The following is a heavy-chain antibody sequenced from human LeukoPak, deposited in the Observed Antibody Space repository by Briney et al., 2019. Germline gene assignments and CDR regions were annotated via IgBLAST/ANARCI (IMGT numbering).Heavy chain of an antibody. J-gene: IGHJ6*03. Sequence: GGSLRLSCAASGFTFSSYSMNWVRQAPGKGLEWVSSISSSSRYIYYADSVKGRFTISRDNAKNSLYLQMNSLSAEDTAVYYCARGAPPDPLIYNYYYYMDVWGKGTTVTVSS. CDR3: ARGAPPDPLIYNYYYYMDV. CDR1: GFTFSSYS. V-gene: IGHV3-21*01. CDR2: ISSSSRYI.